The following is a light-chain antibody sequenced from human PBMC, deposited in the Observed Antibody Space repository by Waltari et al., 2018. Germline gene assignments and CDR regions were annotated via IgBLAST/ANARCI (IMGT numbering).Light chain of an antibody. Sequence: DIQMTQSPSSLSASVGDRVTITCQASPDISNYLHWYQQKPGKAPKLPIYDASNLETGVPSRFSGSGSGTDFTFTISSLQPEDIATYYCQQYDNLPLTFGGGTKVKIK. CDR3: QQYDNLPLT. V-gene: IGKV1-33*01. CDR2: DAS. J-gene: IGKJ4*01. CDR1: PDISNY.